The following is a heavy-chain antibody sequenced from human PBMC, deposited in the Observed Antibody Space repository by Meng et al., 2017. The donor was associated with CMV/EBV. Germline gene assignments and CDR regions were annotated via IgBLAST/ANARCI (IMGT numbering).Heavy chain of an antibody. CDR2: INHSGST. J-gene: IGHJ6*02. D-gene: IGHD3-3*01. V-gene: IGHV4-34*01. CDR1: GGSLSGYY. CDR3: ARANLYYDFWSGKRLYYYGTDV. Sequence: GSLRLSCAVYGGSLSGYYWSWIRQPPGKGLEWIGEINHSGSTNYNPSLKSRVTISVDTSKNQFSLKLSSVTAADTAVYYCARANLYYDFWSGKRLYYYGTDVWGQGTTVTVSS.